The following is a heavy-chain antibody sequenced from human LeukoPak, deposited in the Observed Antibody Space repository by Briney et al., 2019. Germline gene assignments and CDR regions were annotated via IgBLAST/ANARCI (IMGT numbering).Heavy chain of an antibody. D-gene: IGHD1-26*01. CDR2: FNPNSGGT. J-gene: IGHJ4*02. CDR3: ARDEVGPFDY. Sequence: ALVKVSCKASGYTFTDYYMHWVRQAPGQGLEWMGWFNPNSGGTIYAQKFQGRVTMTRDTSISTAYMEVSSLRPDDTAVYYCARDEVGPFDYWGQGTLVTVSS. V-gene: IGHV1-2*02. CDR1: GYTFTDYY.